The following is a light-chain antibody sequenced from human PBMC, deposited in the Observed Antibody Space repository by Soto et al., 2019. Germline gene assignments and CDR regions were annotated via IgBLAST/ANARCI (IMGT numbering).Light chain of an antibody. Sequence: EVVMTQSPATLSVSPGETATLSCRASQSVISNVAWYQQKPGQAPRLVIYGVSTRATGVPARFSGSGSGTEFTLTISVLQSEYFAIYYCQQYNNWPPYTFGQGTKLEIK. J-gene: IGKJ2*01. CDR2: GVS. V-gene: IGKV3-15*01. CDR1: QSVISN. CDR3: QQYNNWPPYT.